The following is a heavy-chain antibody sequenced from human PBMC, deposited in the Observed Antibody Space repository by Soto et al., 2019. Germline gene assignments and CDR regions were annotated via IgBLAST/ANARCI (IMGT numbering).Heavy chain of an antibody. Sequence: VQLVESGGGVVQPGRSLRLSCVASGFTFSTYGMHWVRQAPGKGLEWVSAISGSGGSTYYADSVKGRFTISRDNSKNTLYLQMNSLRAEDTAVYYCAKTGFGELFQAFDPWGQGTLVTVSS. CDR3: AKTGFGELFQAFDP. V-gene: IGHV3-23*04. D-gene: IGHD3-10*01. CDR2: ISGSGGST. J-gene: IGHJ5*02. CDR1: GFTFSTYG.